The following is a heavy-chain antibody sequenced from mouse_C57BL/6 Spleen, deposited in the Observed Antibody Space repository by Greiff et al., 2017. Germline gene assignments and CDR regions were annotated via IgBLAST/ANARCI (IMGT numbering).Heavy chain of an antibody. V-gene: IGHV1-18*01. D-gene: IGHD2-12*01. J-gene: IGHJ2*01. Sequence: EVQLQQSGPELVKPGASVKIPCKASGYTFTDYNMDWVKQSHGKSLEWIGDINPNNGGTIYNQKFKGKATLTVDKSSSTAYMELRSLTSEDTAVYYCARRALRRTGFDYGGQGTTLTVSS. CDR1: GYTFTDYN. CDR2: INPNNGGT. CDR3: ARRALRRTGFDY.